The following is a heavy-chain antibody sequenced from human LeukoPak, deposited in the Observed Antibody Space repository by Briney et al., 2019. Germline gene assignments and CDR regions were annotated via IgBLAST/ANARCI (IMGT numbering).Heavy chain of an antibody. CDR2: INSDGSTT. CDR1: GFTFSSYW. V-gene: IGHV3-74*01. D-gene: IGHD3-22*01. J-gene: IGHJ3*01. Sequence: GSLRLSCAASGFTFSSYWMHWVHQAPGKGLVWVSRINSDGSTTEYADSVKGRFTISRDNAENTLYLQMNSLRAEDTAVYYCARGWVPSDITMNWGQGTMVTVSS. CDR3: ARGWVPSDITMN.